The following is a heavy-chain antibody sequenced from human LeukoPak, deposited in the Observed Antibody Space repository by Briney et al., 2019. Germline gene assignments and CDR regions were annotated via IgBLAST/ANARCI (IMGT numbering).Heavy chain of an antibody. J-gene: IGHJ4*02. V-gene: IGHV3-23*01. CDR3: AKEIHAFGGFDY. D-gene: IGHD3-10*01. Sequence: PGGSLRLSCAASGFTFSSYAMSWVRQAPGKGLEGVSGVSGSGGNTFYADSVKGRFTISRDNSKNTLFLQMNSLRVEDTAVYYCAKEIHAFGGFDYWGQGTLVTVSS. CDR2: VSGSGGNT. CDR1: GFTFSSYA.